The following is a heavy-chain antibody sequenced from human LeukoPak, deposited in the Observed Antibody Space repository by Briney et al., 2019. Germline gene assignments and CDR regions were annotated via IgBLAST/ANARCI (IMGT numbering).Heavy chain of an antibody. J-gene: IGHJ6*03. D-gene: IGHD5-24*01. CDR1: GFNFDIAW. CDR3: VSRDAYKPRYFMDV. V-gene: IGHV3-15*01. CDR2: IKSKNDGAAT. Sequence: GGSLRLSCAVSGFNFDIAWMNWVRQAPGEGLEWVGRIKSKNDGAATDYGAPVRGRFTISINDSKNMLYLQMNSLKTEDTAVYYCVSRDAYKPRYFMDVWGKGTTVTVSS.